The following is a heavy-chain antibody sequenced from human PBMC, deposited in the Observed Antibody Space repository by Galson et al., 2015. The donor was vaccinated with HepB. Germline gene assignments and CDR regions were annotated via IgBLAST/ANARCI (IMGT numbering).Heavy chain of an antibody. V-gene: IGHV1-3*01. CDR1: GYIFTNYP. J-gene: IGHJ1*01. CDR2: IHVDKGST. CDR3: ARSLQSYSSTWREYFHH. Sequence: SVKVSCKASGYIFTNYPIQWVRQAPGQRLEWMGWIHVDKGSTEYSQKFQDRVTITRDTSARTVNMELSSLKSEDTAVYYCARSLQSYSSTWREYFHHRGQGTLVSVSS. D-gene: IGHD6-13*01.